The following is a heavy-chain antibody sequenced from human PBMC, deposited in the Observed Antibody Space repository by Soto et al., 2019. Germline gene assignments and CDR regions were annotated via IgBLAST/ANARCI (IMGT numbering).Heavy chain of an antibody. D-gene: IGHD6-13*01. CDR3: AQVRRVGMDV. CDR2: IYWDDDK. J-gene: IGHJ6*02. Sequence: QITLKESGPTLVKPTQTLTLTCTFSGFSLSTSGVGVGWIRQPPGKALEWLALIYWDDDKPYSPSLKSSLTITKDPSKNQVVLTITNMDPVDTATYYCAQVRRVGMDVWGQGTTVTVSS. CDR1: GFSLSTSGVG. V-gene: IGHV2-5*02.